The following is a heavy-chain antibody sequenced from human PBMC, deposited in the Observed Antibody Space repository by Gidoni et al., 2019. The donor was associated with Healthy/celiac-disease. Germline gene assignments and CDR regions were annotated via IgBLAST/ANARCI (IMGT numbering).Heavy chain of an antibody. CDR1: GFTFSSYG. V-gene: IGHV3-33*01. CDR3: ARDLEESAMVYYFDY. J-gene: IGHJ4*02. CDR2: IWYDGSNK. D-gene: IGHD5-18*01. Sequence: QVQLVESGGGVVQPGRSLRLSCAASGFTFSSYGMHWVRQAPGKGLEWVAVIWYDGSNKYYADSVKGRFTISRDNSKNTLYLQMNSLRAEDTAVYYCARDLEESAMVYYFDYWGQGTLVTVSS.